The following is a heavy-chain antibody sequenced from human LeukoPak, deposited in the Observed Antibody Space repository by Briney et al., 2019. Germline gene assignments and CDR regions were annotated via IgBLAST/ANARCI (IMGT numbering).Heavy chain of an antibody. CDR1: GYTFTSYG. CDR2: ISAYNGNT. CDR3: AREGRVTTVTYYYYYYMDV. D-gene: IGHD4-11*01. V-gene: IGHV1-18*01. Sequence: GASVKVSCKASGYTFTSYGISWVRQAPGQGLEWMGWISAYNGNTNYAQKLQGRVTMTTDTSTSTAYMELRSLRSDDTAVYYCAREGRVTTVTYYYYYYMDVWGKGTMVTVSS. J-gene: IGHJ6*03.